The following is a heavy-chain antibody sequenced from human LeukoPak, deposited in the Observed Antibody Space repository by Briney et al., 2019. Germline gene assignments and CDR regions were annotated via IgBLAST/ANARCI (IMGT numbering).Heavy chain of an antibody. CDR1: GGSISSYY. CDR2: IYYSGST. CDR3: ARDRGSSSSWFKGNWFDP. Sequence: SETLSLTCTVSGGSISSYYWSWIRQPPGKGLEWIGYIYYSGSTNYNPSLKSRVTISVDTSKNQFSLKLSSVTAADTAVYYCARDRGSSSSWFKGNWFDPWGQGTLVTVSS. J-gene: IGHJ5*02. D-gene: IGHD6-13*01. V-gene: IGHV4-59*01.